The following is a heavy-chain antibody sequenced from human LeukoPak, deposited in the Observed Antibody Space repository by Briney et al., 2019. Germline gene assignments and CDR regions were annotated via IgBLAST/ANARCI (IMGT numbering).Heavy chain of an antibody. J-gene: IGHJ5*02. CDR3: ARWTLGYCSSTSCYGGWFDP. D-gene: IGHD2-2*01. CDR1: GYTFTSYY. Sequence: ASVKVSCKASGYTFTSYYMHWVRQAPGQGLEWMGIINPSGGSTSYAQKFQGRVTMTRDTSTSTVYMELSSLRSEDTAVYYCARWTLGYCSSTSCYGGWFDPWGQGTLVTVSS. CDR2: INPSGGST. V-gene: IGHV1-46*01.